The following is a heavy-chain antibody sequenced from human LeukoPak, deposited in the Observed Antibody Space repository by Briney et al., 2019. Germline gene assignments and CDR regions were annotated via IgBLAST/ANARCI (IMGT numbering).Heavy chain of an antibody. V-gene: IGHV4-34*01. Sequence: SGTLSLTCAVYGGSFSGYYWSWIRQPPGKGLEWIGEINHSGSTNYNPSLKRRVTISVDTSKNQFSLKLSSVTAADTAVYYCARGRKLGSGSYYKSYYYYYYGMDVWGQGTTVTVSS. J-gene: IGHJ6*02. CDR3: ARGRKLGSGSYYKSYYYYYYGMDV. CDR1: GGSFSGYY. D-gene: IGHD3-10*01. CDR2: INHSGST.